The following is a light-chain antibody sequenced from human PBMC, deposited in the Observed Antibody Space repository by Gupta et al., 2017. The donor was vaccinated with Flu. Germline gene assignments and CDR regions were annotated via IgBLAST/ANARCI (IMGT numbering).Light chain of an antibody. CDR1: RIGTKY. CDR3: QVFDSSSNPVV. CDR2: DDR. V-gene: IGLV3-21*02. Sequence: GETATITCGGTRIGTKYVHWYHRKPGQAPVLVVYDDRERPSGIPERFSGPNSGDTATLSINGVEAGDEADYYCQVFDSSSNPVVFGGGTKLTVL. J-gene: IGLJ2*01.